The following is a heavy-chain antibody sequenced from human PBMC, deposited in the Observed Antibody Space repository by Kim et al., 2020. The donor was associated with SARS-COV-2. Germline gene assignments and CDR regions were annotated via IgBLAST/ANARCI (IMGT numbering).Heavy chain of an antibody. V-gene: IGHV4-59*01. CDR2: GSI. CDR3: ARTHSWFDP. J-gene: IGHJ5*02. Sequence: GSIHYSPSLQSRVTIAVDTSKNQFYLNLSSVTAADTAVYYCARTHSWFDPWGQGTLVTVSS.